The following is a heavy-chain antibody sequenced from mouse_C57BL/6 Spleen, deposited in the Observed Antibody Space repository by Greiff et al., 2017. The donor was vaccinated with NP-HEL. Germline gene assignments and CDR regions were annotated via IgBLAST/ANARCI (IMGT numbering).Heavy chain of an antibody. J-gene: IGHJ2*01. Sequence: QVQLQQPGAELVKPGASVKLSCKASGYTFTSYWMHWVKQRPGQGLEWIGRIDPTSGGTKYNEKFKSKATLTVDTPSSTAYMQLRSLTSEDSAVYDCARSGRSNDFDYWGQGTTLTVSS. V-gene: IGHV1-72*01. CDR1: GYTFTSYW. D-gene: IGHD1-1*01. CDR3: ARSGRSNDFDY. CDR2: IDPTSGGT.